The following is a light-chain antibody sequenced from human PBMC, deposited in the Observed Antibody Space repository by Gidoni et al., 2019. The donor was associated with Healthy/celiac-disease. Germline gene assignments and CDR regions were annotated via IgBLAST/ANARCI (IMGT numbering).Light chain of an antibody. CDR1: SSNIGAGYD. Sequence: QSVLTQPPSVSGAPGPRFTISCTGGSSNIGAGYDVHWYQQLPGTAPKLLIYGNSNRPSGVPDRFSGSKSGTSASLAITGLQAEDEADYYCQSYDSSLSGWVFGGGTKLTVL. J-gene: IGLJ3*02. V-gene: IGLV1-40*01. CDR2: GNS. CDR3: QSYDSSLSGWV.